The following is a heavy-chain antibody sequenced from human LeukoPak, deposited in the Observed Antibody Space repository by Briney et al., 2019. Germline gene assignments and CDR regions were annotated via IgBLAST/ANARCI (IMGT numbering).Heavy chain of an antibody. CDR1: GFTFDEYT. CDR3: ARDWFTRLGELSPDRAFDY. CDR2: INWNGGST. D-gene: IGHD3-16*02. Sequence: PGGSLRLSCAASGFTFDEYTMSWVRQVPGKGLEWVSGINWNGGSTGYADSVKGRFTISRDNAKNSLYLQMNSLRVEDMALYYCARDWFTRLGELSPDRAFDYWGQGTLVTVSS. J-gene: IGHJ4*02. V-gene: IGHV3-20*04.